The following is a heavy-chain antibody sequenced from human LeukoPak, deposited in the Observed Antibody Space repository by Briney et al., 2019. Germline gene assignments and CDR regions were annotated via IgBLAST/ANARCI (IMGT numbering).Heavy chain of an antibody. CDR2: INPSRGVT. CDR1: GSTFTASD. Sequence: ALVKPCCTAAGSTFTASDIHWGRRSARQRVRGWGWINPSRGVTNYAQKFQGRVTMTRDTSISTAYMELSRLRSDDTAVYYWARVYYYGSGSPKNFDYWGQGTLVTVSS. V-gene: IGHV1-2*02. CDR3: ARVYYYGSGSPKNFDY. D-gene: IGHD3-10*01. J-gene: IGHJ4*02.